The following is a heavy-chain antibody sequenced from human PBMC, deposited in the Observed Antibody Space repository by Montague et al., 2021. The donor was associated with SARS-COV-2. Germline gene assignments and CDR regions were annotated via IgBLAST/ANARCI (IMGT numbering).Heavy chain of an antibody. CDR1: GGSISSNNYY. CDR3: ARLGSGCGELSPDY. CDR2: IYYSGST. V-gene: IGHV4-39*01. D-gene: IGHD1-26*01. J-gene: IGHJ4*02. Sequence: SETLSLTCTVSGGSISSNNYYWGWIRQPPGKGLEWIGSIYYSGSTYYNPSLKSRVTISVYTSKNQFSLNMISVTAADTAVYYCARLGSGCGELSPDYWGQGTLVTVSS.